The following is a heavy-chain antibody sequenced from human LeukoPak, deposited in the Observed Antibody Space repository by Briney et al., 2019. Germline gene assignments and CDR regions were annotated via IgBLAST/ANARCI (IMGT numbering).Heavy chain of an antibody. J-gene: IGHJ4*02. V-gene: IGHV3-15*01. D-gene: IGHD1-26*01. CDR2: IKSKTDGGTT. CDR3: TTVTGELLFYYFDY. CDR1: GFTFSNAW. Sequence: GGSLRLSCAASGFTFSNAWMSWVRQAPGKGLEWVGRIKSKTDGGTTDYAAPVKGRFTISRGDSKNTLCLQMNSLKTEDTAVYYCTTVTGELLFYYFDYWGQGTLVTVSS.